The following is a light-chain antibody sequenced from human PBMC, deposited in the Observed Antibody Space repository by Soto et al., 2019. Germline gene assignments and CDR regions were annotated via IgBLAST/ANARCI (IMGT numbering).Light chain of an antibody. Sequence: DIQMTQSPSSLSASVGDRVTITCRASQCISNYLAWYQQKPGKVPKLLIYAASTLQSGVPSRFSGSGSGTEFTLTISSLQPDDFATYYCQQYNSYSRTFGQGTRLEIK. J-gene: IGKJ5*01. CDR1: QCISNY. CDR2: AAS. V-gene: IGKV1-27*01. CDR3: QQYNSYSRT.